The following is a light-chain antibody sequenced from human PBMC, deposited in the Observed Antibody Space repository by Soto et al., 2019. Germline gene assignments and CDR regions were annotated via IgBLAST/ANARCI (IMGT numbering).Light chain of an antibody. CDR3: SSYTSNSTLV. J-gene: IGLJ2*01. CDR1: SSDVGGYNY. V-gene: IGLV2-14*01. CDR2: EVS. Sequence: QSALTQPASVSGSPGQSITISCTGTSSDVGGYNYVSWYQQHPGKAPKLMIYEVSNRPSGVSNRFSGSKSGNTASLTISGLQAEDEADYYCSSYTSNSTLVFGGGTKETVL.